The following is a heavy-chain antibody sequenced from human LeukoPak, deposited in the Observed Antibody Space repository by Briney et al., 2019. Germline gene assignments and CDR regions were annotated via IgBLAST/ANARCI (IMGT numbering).Heavy chain of an antibody. D-gene: IGHD1-26*01. Sequence: GGSLRLSCVVSGFTFSSYDMSWVRQAPGKGLEWVSAISGSGGSTYYADSVKGRFTISRDNSKNTLYLQMNSLRAEDTAVYYCAKVVPGSYYYYMDVWGKGTTVTISS. J-gene: IGHJ6*03. CDR1: GFTFSSYD. CDR2: ISGSGGST. V-gene: IGHV3-23*01. CDR3: AKVVPGSYYYYMDV.